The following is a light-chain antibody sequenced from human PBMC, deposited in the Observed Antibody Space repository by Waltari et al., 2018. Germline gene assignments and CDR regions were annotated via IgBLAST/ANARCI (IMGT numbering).Light chain of an antibody. V-gene: IGKV2-30*01. CDR1: QSLRGSDGNTY. Sequence: DVVLTQSPLSLPVTLGQPASISCRSSQSLRGSDGNTYLSWFQQRPGQSPRRLIYYVSNRDSGVPDRFSGSGSGTDFTLKISRVEAEDVGVYYCMQHTHWPHTFGQGTKLEIK. CDR2: YVS. J-gene: IGKJ2*01. CDR3: MQHTHWPHT.